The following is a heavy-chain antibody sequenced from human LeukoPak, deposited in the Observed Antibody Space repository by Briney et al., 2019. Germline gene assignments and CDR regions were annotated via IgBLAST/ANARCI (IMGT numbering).Heavy chain of an antibody. CDR1: GYTLTELS. Sequence: ASVKVSCKVSGYTLTELSMHWVRQAPGKGLEWMGGFDPEDGETIYAQKFQGRVTMTEDTSTSTAYMELRSLRSDDTAVYYCARGGLPTGAFDIWGQGTMVTVSS. CDR3: ARGGLPTGAFDI. V-gene: IGHV1-24*01. CDR2: FDPEDGET. D-gene: IGHD3-16*01. J-gene: IGHJ3*02.